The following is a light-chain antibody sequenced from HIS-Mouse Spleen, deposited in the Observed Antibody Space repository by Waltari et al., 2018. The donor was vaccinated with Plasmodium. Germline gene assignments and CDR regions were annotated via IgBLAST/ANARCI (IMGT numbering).Light chain of an antibody. V-gene: IGKV3-15*01. J-gene: IGKJ3*01. Sequence: EIVMTKSQATPSVSPRERATLSCKASQSVSSNLAWYQQKPGQAPRLLIYIASTRATGIPARFSGSGSGTEFTLTISSLQSEDFAVYYCQQYNNWSFTFGPGTKVDIK. CDR2: IAS. CDR3: QQYNNWSFT. CDR1: QSVSSN.